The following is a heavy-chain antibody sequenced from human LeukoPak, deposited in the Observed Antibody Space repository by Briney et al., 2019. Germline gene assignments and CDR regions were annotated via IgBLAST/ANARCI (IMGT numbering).Heavy chain of an antibody. D-gene: IGHD3-10*01. J-gene: IGHJ3*01. V-gene: IGHV1-3*01. CDR3: ARGDRNTYYYDSGTFYDALDV. CDR1: EYPFTSYA. Sequence: GASVKVSCKASEYPFTSYAIHWVRQAPGQRLEWMGWINARNANTKYSQNFQGRVTVTIDTAASTAYVELSSLRSEDTAVYYCARGDRNTYYYDSGTFYDALDVWGQGTMVTVSS. CDR2: INARNANT.